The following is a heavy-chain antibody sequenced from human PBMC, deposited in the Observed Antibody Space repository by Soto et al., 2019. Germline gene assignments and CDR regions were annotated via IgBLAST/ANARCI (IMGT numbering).Heavy chain of an antibody. V-gene: IGHV1-18*01. CDR1: GYTFTSYG. J-gene: IGHJ4*02. CDR3: AREDSGSCPFSDY. D-gene: IGHD1-26*01. CDR2: ISAYNGNT. Sequence: QVQLVQSGAEVKKPGASVKVSCKASGYTFTSYGISWVRQAPGQGLEWMGWISAYNGNTNYAQKLQGRVTMTTDTSPGPTYMELRRVGSDDKAGEYRAREDSGSCPFSDYWGQGTLVTVSS.